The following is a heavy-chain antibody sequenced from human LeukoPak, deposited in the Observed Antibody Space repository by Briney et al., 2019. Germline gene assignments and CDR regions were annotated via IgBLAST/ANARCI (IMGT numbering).Heavy chain of an antibody. V-gene: IGHV3-23*01. D-gene: IGHD2-15*01. J-gene: IGHJ4*02. CDR1: GFTFSSYG. CDR3: AKNGGSQCYSHLDY. CDR2: TSGSGGST. Sequence: HPGGSLRLSCAASGFTFSSYGMTRVRQAPGKGLEWISGTSGSGGSTYYANSVNGRFTISRDNSKNTLYLEMNSLRAEDTAVYYCAKNGGSQCYSHLDYWGRGSLVTVSS.